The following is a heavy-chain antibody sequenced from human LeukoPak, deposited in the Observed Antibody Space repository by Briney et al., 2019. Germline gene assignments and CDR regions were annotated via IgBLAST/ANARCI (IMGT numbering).Heavy chain of an antibody. CDR3: ARDEISRYSYGYWFDP. CDR1: GYTFTSYG. J-gene: IGHJ5*02. D-gene: IGHD5-18*01. CDR2: INPSGGST. Sequence: ASVKVSCKASGYTFTSYGISWVRQAPGEGVEWMGIINPSGGSTSYAQKFQGRVTMTRDTSTSTVYMELSSLRSEDTVVYYCARDEISRYSYGYWFDPWGQGTLVTVSS. V-gene: IGHV1-46*01.